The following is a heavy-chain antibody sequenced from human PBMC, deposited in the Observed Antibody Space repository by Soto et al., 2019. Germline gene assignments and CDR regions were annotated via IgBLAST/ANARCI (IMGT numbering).Heavy chain of an antibody. D-gene: IGHD2-2*01. CDR1: GFTFSSYG. Sequence: PGGSLRLSCAASGFTFSSYGMHWVRQAPGKGLEWVAVISYDGSNKYYADSVKGRFTISRDNSKNTLYLQMNSLRAEDTAVYYCAKERGIVVVPAAEAEGMDGWGQGTTVTVSS. CDR3: AKERGIVVVPAAEAEGMDG. V-gene: IGHV3-30*18. CDR2: ISYDGSNK. J-gene: IGHJ6*02.